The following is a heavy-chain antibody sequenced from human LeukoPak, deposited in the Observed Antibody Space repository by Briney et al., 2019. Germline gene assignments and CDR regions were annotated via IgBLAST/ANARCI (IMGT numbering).Heavy chain of an antibody. D-gene: IGHD2-2*01. CDR2: ISAYNGNT. J-gene: IGHJ5*02. CDR1: GYTFTNYA. CDR3: ASQDIVVVPAASRLGFGFDP. V-gene: IGHV1-18*01. Sequence: ASVKVSCKASGYTFTNYAISWVRQAPGQGLEWMGWISAYNGNTNYAQNLQGSVTMTTDTSTSTAYMELRSLRSDDTAVYYCASQDIVVVPAASRLGFGFDPWGQGTLVTVSS.